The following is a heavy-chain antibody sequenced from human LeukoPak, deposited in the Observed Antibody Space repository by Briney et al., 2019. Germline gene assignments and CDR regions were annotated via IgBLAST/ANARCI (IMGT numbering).Heavy chain of an antibody. Sequence: SETLSLTCTVSGGSISYSSYYWGWIRQPPGKGLEWIGSIYYSGGTYYNPSLKSRVTISVDTSKNQFSLKLSSVTAADTAVYYCARDRLPTNDAFDIWGQGTMVTVSS. D-gene: IGHD6-25*01. CDR1: GGSISYSSYY. J-gene: IGHJ3*02. CDR2: IYYSGGT. V-gene: IGHV4-39*07. CDR3: ARDRLPTNDAFDI.